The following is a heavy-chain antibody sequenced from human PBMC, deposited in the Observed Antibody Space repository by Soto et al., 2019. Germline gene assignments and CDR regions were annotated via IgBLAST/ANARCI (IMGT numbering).Heavy chain of an antibody. V-gene: IGHV4-30-2*01. CDR2: IYHSGST. J-gene: IGHJ5*02. CDR1: GGSISSGGYS. D-gene: IGHD6-6*01. Sequence: SETLSLTCAVSGGSISSGGYSWSWIRQPPGKGLEWIGYIYHSGSTYYNPSLKSQVTISVDRSKNQFSLKLSSVTAADTAVYYCARGIAARPQWFDPWGQGTLVTVSS. CDR3: ARGIAARPQWFDP.